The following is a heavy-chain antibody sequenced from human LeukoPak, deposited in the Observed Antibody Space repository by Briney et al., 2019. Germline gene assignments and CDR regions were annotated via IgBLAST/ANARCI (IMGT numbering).Heavy chain of an antibody. CDR1: GFTFSVAA. Sequence: GGSLRLSCAASGFTFSVAAMTWVRHAPGKGLEWVSLIGASGESTYYANSVKGRFTISRDNSKNPLTLQMNSLSVEDTAMYFCAKDIQLSTWGRGTMVTVSS. CDR3: AKDIQLST. D-gene: IGHD5-24*01. J-gene: IGHJ3*01. V-gene: IGHV3-23*01. CDR2: IGASGEST.